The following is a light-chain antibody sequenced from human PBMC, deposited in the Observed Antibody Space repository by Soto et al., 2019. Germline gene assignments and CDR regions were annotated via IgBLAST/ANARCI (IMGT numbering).Light chain of an antibody. Sequence: DIQMTQSPSSLSASVGDRVTITCRASQTISSFLSWYQQKPGKAPNLLIYAASSLQRGVPSRFSGSGSGTDFTLTISSLQPEDFATYYCQQSYSTPRTFGQGTRLEIK. V-gene: IGKV1-39*01. CDR2: AAS. J-gene: IGKJ5*01. CDR1: QTISSF. CDR3: QQSYSTPRT.